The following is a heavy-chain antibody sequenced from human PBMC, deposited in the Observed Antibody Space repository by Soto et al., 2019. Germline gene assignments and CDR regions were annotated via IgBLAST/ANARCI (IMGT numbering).Heavy chain of an antibody. D-gene: IGHD1-26*01. CDR3: AADTGATRSHTYYSYGMDV. CDR1: GFTFTSSA. Sequence: ASVKVSCKASGFTFTSSAVQWVRQARGQRLEWIGWIVVGSGNTNYAQKFQERVTITRDMSTSTAYMELSSLRSEDTAVYYCAADTGATRSHTYYSYGMDVWGQGTTVTVSS. V-gene: IGHV1-58*01. J-gene: IGHJ6*02. CDR2: IVVGSGNT.